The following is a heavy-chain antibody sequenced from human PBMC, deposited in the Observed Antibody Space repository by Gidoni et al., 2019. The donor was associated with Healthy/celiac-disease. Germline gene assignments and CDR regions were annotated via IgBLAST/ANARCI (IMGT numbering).Heavy chain of an antibody. CDR2: IKSKTEGWTT. V-gene: IGHV3-15*01. CDR1: GFTLSNAW. D-gene: IGHD2-21*02. CDR3: TTDPMAYCGGDCYSFDP. Sequence: EVQLVESGGGLVKPGGSLRLSCAASGFTLSNAWMSCVRQAPGQGLEWFGRIKSKTEGWTTDYAAPVKGRFTISIDDSKNTLYLQMNSLKTEDTAVYYCTTDPMAYCGGDCYSFDPWGQGTLVTVSS. J-gene: IGHJ5*02.